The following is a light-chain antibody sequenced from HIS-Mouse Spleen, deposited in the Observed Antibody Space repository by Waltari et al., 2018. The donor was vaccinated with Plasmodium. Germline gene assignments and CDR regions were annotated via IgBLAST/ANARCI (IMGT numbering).Light chain of an antibody. CDR3: CSYAGSYTLV. CDR2: DVS. CDR1: SSDVGGYNY. J-gene: IGLJ2*01. V-gene: IGLV2-11*01. Sequence: QSALTQPRPVSGSPGQSVPISCTGTSSDVGGYNYFSWYQQHPGKAPKLMIYDVSKRPSGVPDRFSGSKSGNTASLTISGLQAEDEADYYCCSYAGSYTLVFGGGTKLTVL.